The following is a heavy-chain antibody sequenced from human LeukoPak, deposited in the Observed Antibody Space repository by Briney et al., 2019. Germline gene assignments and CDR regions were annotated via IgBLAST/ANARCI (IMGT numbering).Heavy chain of an antibody. J-gene: IGHJ4*02. CDR1: GFTFSSYA. CDR3: ARDRQQLGIFDY. CDR2: ISYDGSNK. Sequence: PGRSLRLSCAASGFTFSSYAMHWVRQAPGKGLEWVAVISYDGSNKYYADSVKGRFTISRDNSKNTLYLQMNSLRAEDTAVYYCARDRQQLGIFDYWDQGTLVTVSS. V-gene: IGHV3-30*04. D-gene: IGHD6-13*01.